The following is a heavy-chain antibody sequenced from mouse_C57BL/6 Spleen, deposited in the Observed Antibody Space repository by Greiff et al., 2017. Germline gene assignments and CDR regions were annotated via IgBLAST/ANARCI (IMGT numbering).Heavy chain of an antibody. Sequence: QVQLQQPGAELVKPGASVKLSCKASGYTFTSYWMQWVKQRPGQGLEWIGEIDPSDSYTNYNQKLKGKATLTVDTSSSTAYMQLSSLTSEDSAVYYCASRTITTVVAYDNFDYWGQGTTLTVSS. D-gene: IGHD1-1*01. V-gene: IGHV1-50*01. CDR1: GYTFTSYW. CDR3: ASRTITTVVAYDNFDY. J-gene: IGHJ2*01. CDR2: IDPSDSYT.